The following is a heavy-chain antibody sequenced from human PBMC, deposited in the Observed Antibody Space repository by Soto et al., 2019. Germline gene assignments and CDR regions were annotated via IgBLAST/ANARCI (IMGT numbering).Heavy chain of an antibody. D-gene: IGHD2-15*01. CDR2: INPNSGDT. V-gene: IGHV1-2*02. CDR1: VFSVDTTFC. CDR3: GRPRSGPSPDVGH. J-gene: IGHJ4*01. Sequence: QVQLVQSGAEVKKPGASVKVSCKASVFSVDTTFCIHWVRRAPGQGLEWMGSINPNSGDTIYAQNFQGRVTMTRDTSICTAYMEVSSLTSDDTAVYYCGRPRSGPSPDVGHWGHGTVVTVSS.